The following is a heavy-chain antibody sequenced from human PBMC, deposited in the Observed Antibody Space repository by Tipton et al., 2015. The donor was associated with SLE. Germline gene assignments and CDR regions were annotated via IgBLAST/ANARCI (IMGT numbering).Heavy chain of an antibody. V-gene: IGHV4-61*02. CDR1: GVSISSDSYY. Sequence: TLSLTCTVSGVSISSDSYYWNWIRQPAGKGLEWIGRVYTSGSPYYNPSLQSRVVMSMDKSKNQFSLKLTAVTAADTAVYYCARTLDALDIRGQGTMVTVSS. CDR2: VYTSGSP. J-gene: IGHJ3*02. CDR3: ARTLDALDI.